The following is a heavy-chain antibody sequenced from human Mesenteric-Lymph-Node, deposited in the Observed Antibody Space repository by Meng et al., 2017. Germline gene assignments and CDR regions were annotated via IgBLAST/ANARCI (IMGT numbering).Heavy chain of an antibody. V-gene: IGHV4-34*02. CDR3: TRRHTGIDY. D-gene: IGHD2-8*02. J-gene: IGHJ4*02. CDR1: GGASTGAD. Sequence: VQLPEWGPGLSRPLERLPLPWDANGGASTGADWSAIRQPPGRGLEWIGEMLHGGSSSDKPSLKSRVPISIDTSTNQLSLMLRSVTAPDTSVYYCTRRHTGIDYWGQETLVTVFS. CDR2: MLHGGSS.